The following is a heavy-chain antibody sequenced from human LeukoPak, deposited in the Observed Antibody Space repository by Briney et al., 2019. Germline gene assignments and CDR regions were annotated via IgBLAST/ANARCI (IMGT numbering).Heavy chain of an antibody. Sequence: ASVKVSCKASGYTITSYYMHWVRQAPGQGLEWMGIINPSGGSTSYARKFQGRVTMTRDTSTSTVYMELSSLRSEDTAVYYCARVTNSGWYDYWCQGTLVTVSS. CDR2: INPSGGST. CDR3: ARVTNSGWYDY. V-gene: IGHV1-46*01. J-gene: IGHJ4*02. CDR1: GYTITSYY. D-gene: IGHD6-19*01.